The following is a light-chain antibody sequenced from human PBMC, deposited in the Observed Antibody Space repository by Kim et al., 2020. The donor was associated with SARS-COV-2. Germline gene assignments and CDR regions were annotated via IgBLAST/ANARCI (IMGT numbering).Light chain of an antibody. CDR1: SYNIGKNY. CDR2: DNN. Sequence: GQKVAISCSGFSYNIGKNYVSWYQQLPGAAPNLLIYDNNKRPSGIPDRFSGSKSGTSATLGITGLQTGDEADYYCGTWDNSLSAYVFGGGTKVTVL. CDR3: GTWDNSLSAYV. V-gene: IGLV1-51*01. J-gene: IGLJ1*01.